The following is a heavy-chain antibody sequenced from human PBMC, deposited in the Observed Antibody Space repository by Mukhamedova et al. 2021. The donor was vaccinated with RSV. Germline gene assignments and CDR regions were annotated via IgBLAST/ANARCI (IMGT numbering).Heavy chain of an antibody. D-gene: IGHD5-18*01. CDR3: ARPVETAIDY. CDR2: IYPGDSDT. V-gene: IGHV5-51*01. Sequence: VRQTPGKGLEWMGIIYPGDSDTRYSPSFQGQVTISADKSISTAYLQWSRLKASDTAMHYCARPVETAIDYWGQGTLVTVSS. J-gene: IGHJ4*02.